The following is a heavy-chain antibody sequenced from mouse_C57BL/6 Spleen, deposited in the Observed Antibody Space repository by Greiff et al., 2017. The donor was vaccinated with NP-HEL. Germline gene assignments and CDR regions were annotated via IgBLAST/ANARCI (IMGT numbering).Heavy chain of an antibody. CDR3: ARNHYGSSLYYFDY. J-gene: IGHJ2*01. Sequence: EVQLVESGGGLVKPGGSLKLSCAASGFTFSDYGMHWVRQAPEKGLEWVAYISSGSSTIYYADTVKGRFTISRDNAKNTLFLQMTSLRSEDTAMYYCARNHYGSSLYYFDYWGQGTTLTVSS. V-gene: IGHV5-17*01. CDR2: ISSGSSTI. CDR1: GFTFSDYG. D-gene: IGHD1-1*01.